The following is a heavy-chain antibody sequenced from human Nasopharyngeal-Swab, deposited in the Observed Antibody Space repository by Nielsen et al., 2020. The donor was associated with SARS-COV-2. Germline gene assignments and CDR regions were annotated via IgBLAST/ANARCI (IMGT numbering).Heavy chain of an antibody. J-gene: IGHJ3*01. D-gene: IGHD3-10*01. Sequence: GGSLRLSCAASGFDFNNYGMHWVRQAPGKVLEWVAVISYEGSKKYFTDSVKGRFTISRDHSKKTLYLQMNSLRVEDTAVYYCAKANVFFWFGQFRGDAFDLWGQGTRVTVSS. V-gene: IGHV3-30*18. CDR1: GFDFNNYG. CDR3: AKANVFFWFGQFRGDAFDL. CDR2: ISYEGSKK.